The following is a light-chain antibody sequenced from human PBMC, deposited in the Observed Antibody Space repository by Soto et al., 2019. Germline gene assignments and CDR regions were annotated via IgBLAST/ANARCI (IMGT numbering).Light chain of an antibody. CDR2: EGS. CDR3: CSYTGSTTYYV. CDR1: SSDVGSSNL. Sequence: QSVLSQPASVSGSPGQSITISCTGTSSDVGSSNLVSWYQQYPGNVPKLMIYEGSKRPSGVSNRFSGSKSGNTASLTISGLQAEDEADYYCCSYTGSTTYYVFGTGTKLTVL. J-gene: IGLJ1*01. V-gene: IGLV2-23*01.